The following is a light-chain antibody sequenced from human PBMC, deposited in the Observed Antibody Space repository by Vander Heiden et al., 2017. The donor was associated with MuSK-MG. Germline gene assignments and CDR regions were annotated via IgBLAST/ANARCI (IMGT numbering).Light chain of an antibody. V-gene: IGLV1-40*01. CDR1: SSNIGAGYD. Sequence: QSVLTQPPSVSGAPGQRVTISCTGSSSNIGAGYDEHWYQQLPGTAPKLLIYGNSNRPSGVPDRFSGSKSGTSASMAITGLQAEDEADYYCQSYDSSLSGFWVFGGGTKLTVL. J-gene: IGLJ3*02. CDR2: GNS. CDR3: QSYDSSLSGFWV.